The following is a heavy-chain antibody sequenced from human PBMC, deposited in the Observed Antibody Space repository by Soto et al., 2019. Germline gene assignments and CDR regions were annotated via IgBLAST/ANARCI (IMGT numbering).Heavy chain of an antibody. V-gene: IGHV4-31*03. CDR2: IYYSGST. CDR3: AWGNCSGGSCYSHYYYYMDV. Sequence: QVQLQESGPGLVKPSQTLSLTCTVSGGSISSGGYYWSWIRQHPGKGLEWIGYIYYSGSTYYNPSLKSRVTISVDTSKNQCSLKLSSVTAADTAVYYCAWGNCSGGSCYSHYYYYMDVWGKGTTVTVSS. D-gene: IGHD2-15*01. J-gene: IGHJ6*03. CDR1: GGSISSGGYY.